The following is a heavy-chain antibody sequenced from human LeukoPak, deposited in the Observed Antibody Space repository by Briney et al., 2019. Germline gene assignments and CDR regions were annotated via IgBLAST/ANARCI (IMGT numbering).Heavy chain of an antibody. CDR3: GRDGPGGAYGDDGGEV. Sequence: SQTLSLTCTVSGGSISSGSYYWSWLRQPAGTGLEWIGRIYTSGSTNYNPSLKSRVTISVDTSKNQFTLKLSSVSAADTAVYYCGRDGPGGAYGDDGGEVWGQGTLVTVSS. CDR2: IYTSGST. D-gene: IGHD4-17*01. V-gene: IGHV4-61*02. J-gene: IGHJ4*02. CDR1: GGSISSGSYY.